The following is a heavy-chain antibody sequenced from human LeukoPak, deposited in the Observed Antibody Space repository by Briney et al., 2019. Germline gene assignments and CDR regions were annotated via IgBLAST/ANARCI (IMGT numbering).Heavy chain of an antibody. CDR2: IWYDGSNK. J-gene: IGHJ4*02. V-gene: IGHV3-33*01. CDR3: ARDLAAKGGTLDY. CDR1: GFTFSSYG. Sequence: GESLKISCAASGFTFSSYGMHWVRQAPGKGLEWVAVIWYDGSNKYYADSVKGRFTISRDNSKNTLYLQMNSLRAEDTAVCYCARDLAAKGGTLDYWGQGTLVTVSS. D-gene: IGHD2-15*01.